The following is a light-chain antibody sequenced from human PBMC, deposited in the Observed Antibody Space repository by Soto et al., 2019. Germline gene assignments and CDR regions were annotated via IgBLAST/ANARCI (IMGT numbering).Light chain of an antibody. CDR3: QQSYTTPIT. J-gene: IGKJ5*01. V-gene: IGKV1-39*01. CDR1: QTISSH. Sequence: DIQVTQSPCSLSASVGDRVIITCRASQTISSHLNWYQQKPGKAPNLLVYAASSLQSGVPSRFTGSGSGTDFTLTFSSLQPEDFATYFCQQSYTTPITCGQGTRLEI. CDR2: AAS.